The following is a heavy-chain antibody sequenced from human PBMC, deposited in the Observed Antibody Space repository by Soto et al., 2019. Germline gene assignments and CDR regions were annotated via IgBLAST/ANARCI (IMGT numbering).Heavy chain of an antibody. CDR1: GGSISSGGYS. CDR3: ARSELLVIRRRYYYGMDV. CDR2: IYHSGST. D-gene: IGHD1-26*01. Sequence: QLQLQESGSGLVKPSQTLSLTCAVSGGSISSGGYSWSWIRQPPGKGLEWIGYIYHSGSTYYNPSLKRRVPISVDRSKNQFSLKLSSVTAADTAVYYCARSELLVIRRRYYYGMDVWGQGTTVTVSS. J-gene: IGHJ6*02. V-gene: IGHV4-30-2*01.